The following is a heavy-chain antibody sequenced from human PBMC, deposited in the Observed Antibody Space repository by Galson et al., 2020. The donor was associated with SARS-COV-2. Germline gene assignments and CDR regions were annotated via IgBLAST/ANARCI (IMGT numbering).Heavy chain of an antibody. V-gene: IGHV3-23*01. CDR3: AKDQWGRSGWGILDY. J-gene: IGHJ4*02. D-gene: IGHD6-19*01. CDR2: ISGSGGST. Sequence: SAISGSGGSTYYADSVKGRFTISRDNSKNTLYLQMNSLRAEDTAVYYCAKDQWGRSGWGILDYWGQGTLVTVSS.